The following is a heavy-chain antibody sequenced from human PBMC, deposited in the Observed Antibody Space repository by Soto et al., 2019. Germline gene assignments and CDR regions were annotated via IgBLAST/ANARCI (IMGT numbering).Heavy chain of an antibody. CDR3: ARDAKDCSSTSCYTGDYYYCGMDV. D-gene: IGHD2-2*02. CDR2: INPSGGT. J-gene: IGHJ6*02. CDR1: GYTFTSYY. V-gene: IGHV1-2*04. Sequence: QVQLVQSGAEVKKPGASVKVSCKASGYTFTSYYMHWVRQAPGQGLEWMGIINPSGGTNYAQKFQGWVTMTRDTSISTAYMELSRLRSDDTAVYYCARDAKDCSSTSCYTGDYYYCGMDVWGQGTTVTVSS.